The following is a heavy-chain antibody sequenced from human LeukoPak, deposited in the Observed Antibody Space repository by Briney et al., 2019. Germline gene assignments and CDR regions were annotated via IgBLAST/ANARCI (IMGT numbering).Heavy chain of an antibody. D-gene: IGHD3-9*01. CDR1: GFTFSSYG. CDR3: ATNNVLRYFDWFGAFDI. Sequence: GGSLRLSCAASGFTFSSYGMHWVRQAPGNGLEWVAVIWYDGSNKYYADSVKGRFTISRDNSKNTLYLQMNSLRAEDTAVYYCATNNVLRYFDWFGAFDIWGQGTMVTVSS. J-gene: IGHJ3*02. V-gene: IGHV3-33*01. CDR2: IWYDGSNK.